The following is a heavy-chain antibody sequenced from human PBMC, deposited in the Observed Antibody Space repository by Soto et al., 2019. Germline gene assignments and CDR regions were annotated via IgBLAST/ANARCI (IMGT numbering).Heavy chain of an antibody. Sequence: PGESLKISCQGSGYRFSNYWIVWVRQTPGKGLEWVGIIYPDDSDTTYSPSFQGRVTISADKSINTAYLQWSSLKASDTAIYYCAKSMIRGHAMGDWGPGATVTVSS. J-gene: IGHJ6*02. CDR2: IYPDDSDT. V-gene: IGHV5-51*01. D-gene: IGHD3-10*01. CDR1: GYRFSNYW. CDR3: AKSMIRGHAMGD.